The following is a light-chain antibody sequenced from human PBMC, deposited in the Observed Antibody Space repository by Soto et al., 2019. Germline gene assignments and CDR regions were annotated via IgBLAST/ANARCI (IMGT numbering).Light chain of an antibody. CDR3: QQYNNWPPWT. CDR2: GAS. Sequence: EIVMTQTPATLSVSPEERATLSCRASQSVSSNIAWYQQKPGQAPRLLIYGASTRATGIPARFSGSGSGTEFTLTISSLQSEDFAVYYCQQYNNWPPWTFGQGTKVEIK. CDR1: QSVSSN. J-gene: IGKJ1*01. V-gene: IGKV3-15*01.